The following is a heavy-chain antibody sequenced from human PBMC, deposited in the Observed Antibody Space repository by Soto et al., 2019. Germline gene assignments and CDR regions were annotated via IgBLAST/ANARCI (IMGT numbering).Heavy chain of an antibody. Sequence: EVQLVESGGGLVKPGGSLRLSCAASGFTFSDYSMNWVRQAPGKGLEWVSSISSSSSYIYYADSVKGRFTVSRDNAKISLYLQMNSLRAEDTAIYYCARDQLSSTWGDFDYWGQGTLVAVSS. J-gene: IGHJ4*02. CDR2: ISSSSSYI. D-gene: IGHD6-13*01. CDR3: ARDQLSSTWGDFDY. CDR1: GFTFSDYS. V-gene: IGHV3-21*01.